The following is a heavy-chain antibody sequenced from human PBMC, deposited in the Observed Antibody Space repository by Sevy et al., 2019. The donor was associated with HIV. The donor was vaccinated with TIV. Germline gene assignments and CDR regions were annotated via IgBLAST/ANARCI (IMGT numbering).Heavy chain of an antibody. Sequence: GSLRLSCAASGFTFSPYWMTWVRQAPGKGLEWVANIRPDGSDKYYVDSVKGRFTISRDNAKNSLYLQMNSLRVDDTAMYYCARGVGLDCWGQGALVTVSS. D-gene: IGHD1-26*01. V-gene: IGHV3-7*01. CDR3: ARGVGLDC. J-gene: IGHJ4*02. CDR2: IRPDGSDK. CDR1: GFTFSPYW.